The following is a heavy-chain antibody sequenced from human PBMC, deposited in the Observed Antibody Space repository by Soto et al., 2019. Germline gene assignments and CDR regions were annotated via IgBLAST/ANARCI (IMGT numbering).Heavy chain of an antibody. V-gene: IGHV3-23*01. CDR2: ISGSGGST. J-gene: IGHJ3*02. CDR1: GFTFSSYA. CDR3: AKAGRAREYDYVWGSYRPDAFDI. Sequence: GGSLRLSCAASGFTFSSYAMSWVRQAPGKGLEWVSAISGSGGSTYYADSVKGRFTISRDNSKNTLYLQMNSLRAEDTAVYYCAKAGRAREYDYVWGSYRPDAFDIWGQGTMVTVSS. D-gene: IGHD3-16*02.